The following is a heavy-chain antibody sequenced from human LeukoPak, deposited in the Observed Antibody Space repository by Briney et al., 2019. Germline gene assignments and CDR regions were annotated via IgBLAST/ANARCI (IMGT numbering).Heavy chain of an antibody. CDR2: ISSSSSYI. J-gene: IGHJ4*02. CDR3: ARNSGSPTYYFDY. Sequence: PGGSLRLSCAASGFTFSSYSMNWVRQAPGKGLEWVSSISSSSSYIYYADSVKGRFTISRDSTKNSLYLQMKRLRAEDTAVYYCARNSGSPTYYFDYWGPGTLVTVSS. D-gene: IGHD1-26*01. V-gene: IGHV3-21*01. CDR1: GFTFSSYS.